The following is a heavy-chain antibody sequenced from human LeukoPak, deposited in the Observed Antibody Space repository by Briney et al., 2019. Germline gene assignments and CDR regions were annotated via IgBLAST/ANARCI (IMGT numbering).Heavy chain of an antibody. CDR1: GYTFTSYD. CDR3: ARGVAVAGQVDY. J-gene: IGHJ4*02. Sequence: GASVKVSCKASGYTFTSYDINWVRQATGQGLEWMGWMNPNSGNTGYAQKFQGRVTMTRNTSISTAYMELSSLRSEDTAVYYCARGVAVAGQVDYWGQGTLVTVSS. V-gene: IGHV1-8*01. CDR2: MNPNSGNT. D-gene: IGHD6-19*01.